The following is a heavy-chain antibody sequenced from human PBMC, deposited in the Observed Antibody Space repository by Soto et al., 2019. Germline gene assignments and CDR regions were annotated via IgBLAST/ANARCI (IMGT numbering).Heavy chain of an antibody. CDR1: GGSVSSGDYY. J-gene: IGHJ5*02. CDR2: IYYRGST. Sequence: QVQLQESGPGLVKASETLSLTCTVSGGSVSSGDYYWSWIRQPPGKGLEWIGNIYYRGSTNYNPSLKSRATISVDTSKNQFSLKVSSVTAADTAVYYCARIPVDTSMIYWCDPWGQGTLVTVSS. V-gene: IGHV4-61*08. D-gene: IGHD5-18*01. CDR3: ARIPVDTSMIYWCDP.